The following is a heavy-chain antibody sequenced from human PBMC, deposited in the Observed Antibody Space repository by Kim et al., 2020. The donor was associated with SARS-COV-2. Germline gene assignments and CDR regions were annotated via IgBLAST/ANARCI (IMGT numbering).Heavy chain of an antibody. CDR2: MYFRGTT. J-gene: IGHJ6*02. V-gene: IGHV4-59*01. D-gene: IGHD1-1*01. CDR1: GGAINSYF. CDR3: ARDRRAGTGGGMDV. Sequence: SETLSLTCTISGGAINSYFWTWMRQPLGKGLEWIGNMYFRGTTKHNPSLKSRVTMSIDPCKNQFSLTLTSVIAADTAVYYCARDRRAGTGGGMDVWGQGT.